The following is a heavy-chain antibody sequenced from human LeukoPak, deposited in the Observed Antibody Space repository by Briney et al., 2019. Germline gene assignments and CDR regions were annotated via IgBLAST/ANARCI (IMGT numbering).Heavy chain of an antibody. CDR2: INHSGST. J-gene: IGHJ4*02. D-gene: IGHD2-15*01. CDR3: ARHRCSGGSCYFDY. Sequence: SETLSLTCAVYSGSFSGYYWSWIRQPPGKGLEWIGEINHSGSTNYNPSLKSRVTISVDTSKNQFSLKLSSVTAADTAVYYCARHRCSGGSCYFDYWGQGTLVTVSS. V-gene: IGHV4-34*01. CDR1: SGSFSGYY.